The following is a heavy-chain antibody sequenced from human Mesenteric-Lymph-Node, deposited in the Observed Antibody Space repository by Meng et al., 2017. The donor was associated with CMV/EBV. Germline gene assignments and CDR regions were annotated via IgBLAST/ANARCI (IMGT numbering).Heavy chain of an antibody. CDR3: AIATEGEAFDF. D-gene: IGHD3-16*01. V-gene: IGHV1-2*06. CDR2: INPNRGDT. CDR1: GYTFTGHY. Sequence: CKASGYTFTGHYIHWVRQAPGQGPEWMGRINPNRGDTNYQQKFQGRVTMTGDTSISTACMDLTRLRSDDTAVYYCAIATEGEAFDFWGQGTLVTVSS. J-gene: IGHJ4*02.